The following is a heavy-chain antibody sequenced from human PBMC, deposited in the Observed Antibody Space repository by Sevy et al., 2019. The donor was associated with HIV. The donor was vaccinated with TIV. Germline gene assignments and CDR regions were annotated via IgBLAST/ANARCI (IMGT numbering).Heavy chain of an antibody. V-gene: IGHV3-30-3*01. J-gene: IGHJ3*02. D-gene: IGHD1-1*01. CDR3: AREDWNDLADAFDI. Sequence: GGSLRLSCAASGFTFSSYAMHWVRQAPGKGLEWVAVISYDGSNKYYADSVKGRFTNSRDNSKNTLYLQMNSLRAEDTAVYYCAREDWNDLADAFDIWGQGTMVTVSS. CDR2: ISYDGSNK. CDR1: GFTFSSYA.